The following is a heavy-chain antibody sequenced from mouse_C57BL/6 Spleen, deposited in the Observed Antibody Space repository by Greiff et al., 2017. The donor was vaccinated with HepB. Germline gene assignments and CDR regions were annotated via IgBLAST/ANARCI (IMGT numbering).Heavy chain of an antibody. CDR3: ARRVGDYDGFAY. Sequence: QVTLKESGPGILQSSQTLSLTCSFSGFSLSTSGMGVSWIRQPSGKGLEWLAHIYWDDDKRYNPSLKSRLTVSKDTSSNQVFLRITSVDTADTATYCCARRVGDYDGFAYWGQGTLVTVSA. CDR2: IYWDDDK. V-gene: IGHV8-12*01. J-gene: IGHJ3*01. D-gene: IGHD2-4*01. CDR1: GFSLSTSGMG.